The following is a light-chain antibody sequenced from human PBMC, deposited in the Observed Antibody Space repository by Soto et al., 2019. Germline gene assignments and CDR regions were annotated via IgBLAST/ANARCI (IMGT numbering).Light chain of an antibody. CDR3: ASLTTTNFV. CDR1: SSDVGAYNL. V-gene: IGLV2-14*01. Sequence: QSALIQPASVSGSPGQSITISCTGTSSDVGAYNLVSWYQHHPDKAPKLMISEVSNRPSGVSDRFSGSKSGNTASLTISGLQAEDEADYYCASLTTTNFVFGTGTKVTVL. CDR2: EVS. J-gene: IGLJ1*01.